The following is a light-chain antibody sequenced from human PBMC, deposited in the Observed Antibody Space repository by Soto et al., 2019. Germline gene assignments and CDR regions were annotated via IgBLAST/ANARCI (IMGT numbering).Light chain of an antibody. J-gene: IGKJ4*01. V-gene: IGKV1-17*01. CDR2: GTS. CDR1: QGIRND. Sequence: DIQMTQSPSSLSASVGDRVTITCRASQGIRNDLDWYQHEPGKAPKRLIYGTSNLQSGVTSRFSGSGSGTEFTLTVSSLHPEASGTYSCLQHYTYPLTFGGGNKVEIK. CDR3: LQHYTYPLT.